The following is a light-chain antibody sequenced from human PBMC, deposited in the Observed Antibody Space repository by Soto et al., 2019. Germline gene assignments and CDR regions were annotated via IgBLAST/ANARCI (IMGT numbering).Light chain of an antibody. CDR3: QQRSNWPIT. V-gene: IGKV3-11*01. CDR1: QSVSSR. Sequence: IVMTQSPGTLSLSPGERATLSCRASQSVSSRLAWYQQKPGQAPRLLIYDASNRATGIPARFSGGGSGTDFTLTISSLEPEDFAVYYCQQRSNWPITFGQGTRLEIK. CDR2: DAS. J-gene: IGKJ5*01.